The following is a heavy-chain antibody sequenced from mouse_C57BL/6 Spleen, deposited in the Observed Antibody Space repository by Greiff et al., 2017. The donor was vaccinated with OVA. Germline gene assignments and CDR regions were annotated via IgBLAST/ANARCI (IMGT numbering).Heavy chain of an antibody. CDR2: ISNGGGST. CDR3: ARHGDYYGSTYGYFDV. D-gene: IGHD1-1*01. Sequence: EVKLMESGGGLVQPGGSLKLSCAASGFTFSDYYMYWVRQTPEKRLEWVAYISNGGGSTYYPDTVKGRFTISRDNAKNTLYLQMSRLKSEDTAMYYCARHGDYYGSTYGYFDVWGTGTTVTVSS. J-gene: IGHJ1*03. CDR1: GFTFSDYY. V-gene: IGHV5-12*01.